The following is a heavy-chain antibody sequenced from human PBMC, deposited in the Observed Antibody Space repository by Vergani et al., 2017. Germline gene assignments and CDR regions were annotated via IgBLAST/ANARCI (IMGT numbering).Heavy chain of an antibody. CDR3: ARDIAVYDFWSGYYTTGPGYFQH. V-gene: IGHV7-4-1*02. Sequence: QVQLVQSGSELKKPGASVKVSCKASGYTFTSYAMNWVRQAPGQGLEWMGWINTNTGNPTYAPGFTGRFVFSLDTSVSTAYLQVSSLKAEDTAVYYCARDIAVYDFWSGYYTTGPGYFQHWGQGTLVTVSS. J-gene: IGHJ1*01. CDR1: GYTFTSYA. D-gene: IGHD3-3*01. CDR2: INTNTGNP.